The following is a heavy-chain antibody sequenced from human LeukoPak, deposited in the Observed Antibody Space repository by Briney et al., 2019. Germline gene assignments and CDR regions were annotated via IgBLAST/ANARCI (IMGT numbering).Heavy chain of an antibody. V-gene: IGHV7-4-1*02. J-gene: IGHJ4*02. CDR3: AREVRAFDY. CDR1: GGTFSSYA. D-gene: IGHD4-11*01. Sequence: ASVKVSCKASGGTFSSYAFSWVRQAPGQGLEWMGWINTNTGNPTYAQGLTGRFVFSLDTSVSTAYLQISSLKAEDTAVYYCAREVRAFDYWGQGTLVTVSS. CDR2: INTNTGNP.